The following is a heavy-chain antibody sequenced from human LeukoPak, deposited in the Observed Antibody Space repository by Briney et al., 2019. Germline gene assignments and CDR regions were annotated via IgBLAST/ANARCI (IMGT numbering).Heavy chain of an antibody. CDR3: ARDKGSMIVLIDY. D-gene: IGHD3-22*01. CDR2: MNPNSGNT. J-gene: IGHJ4*02. CDR1: GYSFTGYY. V-gene: IGHV1-8*02. Sequence: GASVKVSCKASGYSFTGYYMHWVRQATGQGLEWMGWMNPNSGNTAYALKFQGRVTMTRNTSTSTAYMELSSLRSEDTAVYYCARDKGSMIVLIDYWGQGTLVTVSS.